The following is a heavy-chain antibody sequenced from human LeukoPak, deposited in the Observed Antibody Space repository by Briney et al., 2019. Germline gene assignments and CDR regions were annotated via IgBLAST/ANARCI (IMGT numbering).Heavy chain of an antibody. Sequence: ASVKVSCKASGYTFTSYAMHWVRQAPGQRLEWMGWINAGNGNTKYSQKFQGRVTITRDTSASTAYMELSSLRSEDTAVYYCANTKNTLRFLEWYKLDYWGQGTLVTVSS. V-gene: IGHV1-3*01. CDR1: GYTFTSYA. J-gene: IGHJ4*02. CDR3: ANTKNTLRFLEWYKLDY. D-gene: IGHD3-3*01. CDR2: INAGNGNT.